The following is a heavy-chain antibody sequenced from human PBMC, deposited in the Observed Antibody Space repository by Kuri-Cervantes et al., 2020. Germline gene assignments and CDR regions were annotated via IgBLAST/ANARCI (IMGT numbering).Heavy chain of an antibody. D-gene: IGHD2-2*01. CDR1: GGSISSGGYS. CDR2: IYYSGGT. J-gene: IGHJ3*02. Sequence: SQTLSLTCAVSGGSISSGGYSWSWIRQPPGKGLEWIGYIYYSGGTNYNPSLKSRVTISVDTSKNQFSLKLSSVTAADTAVYYCARAPGSRGVVPAAFDIWGQGTMVTVSS. V-gene: IGHV4-61*08. CDR3: ARAPGSRGVVPAAFDI.